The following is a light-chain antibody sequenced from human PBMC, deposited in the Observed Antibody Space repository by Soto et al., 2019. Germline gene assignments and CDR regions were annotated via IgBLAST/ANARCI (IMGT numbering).Light chain of an antibody. CDR3: QHYGYSKWT. CDR2: KAS. CDR1: QSISSW. V-gene: IGKV1-5*03. Sequence: DIQMTQSPSTLSASVGDRVTITCRASQSISSWLAWYQQKPGKAPKLLIYKASSLESGVPSRFSGSGSGTEFTLTITSLEPEDSAVYLCQHYGYSKWTFGQGTKVDIK. J-gene: IGKJ1*01.